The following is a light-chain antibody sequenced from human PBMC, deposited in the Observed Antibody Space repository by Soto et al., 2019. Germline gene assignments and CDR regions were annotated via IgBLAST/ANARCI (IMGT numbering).Light chain of an antibody. V-gene: IGKV3-20*01. CDR2: AAS. CDR1: QSVSSSY. CDR3: QQSSNLPIT. J-gene: IGKJ5*01. Sequence: IVLTQSPGTLSLSPGERATLSCRASQSVSSSYLAWYQQKPGHVPSLLIYAASSRATGIPERFSGSGSGTDFTLTISRLAAEDFARYYCQQSSNLPITFGQGTRLEIK.